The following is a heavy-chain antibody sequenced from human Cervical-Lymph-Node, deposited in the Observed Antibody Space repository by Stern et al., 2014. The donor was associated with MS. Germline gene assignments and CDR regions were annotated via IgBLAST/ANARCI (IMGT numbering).Heavy chain of an antibody. Sequence: EVQLVESGGGLVRPGGSLTLSCTGSGFTFENYAFHWVRPAPGKGLEWVSGISWNSGVIDYADSVKGRFTISRDNAKSSLYLQMNSLRAEDTALYYCAKEDYWGQGILVTVSS. CDR2: ISWNSGVI. J-gene: IGHJ4*02. CDR1: GFTFENYA. CDR3: AKEDY. V-gene: IGHV3-9*01.